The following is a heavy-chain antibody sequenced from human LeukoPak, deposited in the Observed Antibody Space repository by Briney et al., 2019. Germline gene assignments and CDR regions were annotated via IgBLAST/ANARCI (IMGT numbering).Heavy chain of an antibody. D-gene: IGHD5-18*01. Sequence: SVKVSCKASGGTFISYAISWVRQAPGQGLEWMGGIIPIFGTANYAQKFQGRVTITADESTSTAYMELSSLRSEDTAVYYCARGRGYSYGYLDYWGQGTLVTVSS. V-gene: IGHV1-69*13. J-gene: IGHJ4*02. CDR1: GGTFISYA. CDR3: ARGRGYSYGYLDY. CDR2: IIPIFGTA.